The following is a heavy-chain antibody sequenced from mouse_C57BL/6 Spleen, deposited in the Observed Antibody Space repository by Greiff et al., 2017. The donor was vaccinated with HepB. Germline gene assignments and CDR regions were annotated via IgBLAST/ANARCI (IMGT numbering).Heavy chain of an antibody. CDR1: GFTFSSYA. V-gene: IGHV5-4*01. CDR3: ARETEDGYDAYFDY. CDR2: ISDGGSYT. D-gene: IGHD2-2*01. Sequence: VQLVESGGGLVKPGGSLKLSCAASGFTFSSYAMSWVRQTPEKRLEWVATISDGGSYTYYPDNVKGRFTISRDNAKNNLYLQMSHLKSEDTAMYYCARETEDGYDAYFDYWGQGTTLTVSS. J-gene: IGHJ2*01.